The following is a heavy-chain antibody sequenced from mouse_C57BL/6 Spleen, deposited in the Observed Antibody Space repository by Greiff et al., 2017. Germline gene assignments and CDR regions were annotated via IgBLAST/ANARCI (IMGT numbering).Heavy chain of an antibody. D-gene: IGHD1-1*02. Sequence: EVHLVESGGGLVKPGGSLKLSCAASGFTFSSYTMSWVRQTPEKRLEWVATISGGGGNTYYPDSVKGRFTISRDNAKNTLYLQMSSLRSEDTALYYCARLPEWSDWYFDVWGTGTTVTVSS. V-gene: IGHV5-9*01. J-gene: IGHJ1*03. CDR2: ISGGGGNT. CDR3: ARLPEWSDWYFDV. CDR1: GFTFSSYT.